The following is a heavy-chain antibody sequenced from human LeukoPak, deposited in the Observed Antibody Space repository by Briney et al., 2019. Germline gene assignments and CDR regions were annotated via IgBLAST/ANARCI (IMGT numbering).Heavy chain of an antibody. Sequence: SETLSLTCAVYGGSFSGYYWSWIRQPPGKGLEWIGEINHSGSTNYNPSLKSRVTISVDTSKIQFSLKLSSVTAADTAVYYCARNDRGRVATINFDYWGQGTLVTVSS. D-gene: IGHD5-12*01. CDR3: ARNDRGRVATINFDY. V-gene: IGHV4-34*01. CDR2: INHSGST. J-gene: IGHJ4*02. CDR1: GGSFSGYY.